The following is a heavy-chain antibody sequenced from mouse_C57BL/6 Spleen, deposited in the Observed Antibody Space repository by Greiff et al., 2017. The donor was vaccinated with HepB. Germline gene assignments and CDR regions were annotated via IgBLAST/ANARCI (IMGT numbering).Heavy chain of an antibody. D-gene: IGHD1-1*01. CDR1: GFTFSSYA. J-gene: IGHJ4*01. CDR3: TRVITTVVDAMDY. V-gene: IGHV5-9-1*02. Sequence: EVMLVESGEGLVKPGGSLKLSCAASGFTFSSYAMSWVRQTPEKRLEWVAYISSGGDYIYYADTVKGRFTISRDNARNTLYLQMSSLKSEDTAMYYCTRVITTVVDAMDYWGQGTSVTVSS. CDR2: ISSGGDYI.